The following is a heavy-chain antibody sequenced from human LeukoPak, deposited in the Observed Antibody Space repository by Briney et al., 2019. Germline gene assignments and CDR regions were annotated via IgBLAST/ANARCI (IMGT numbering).Heavy chain of an antibody. CDR2: IYTSGST. D-gene: IGHD6-19*01. CDR1: GGSISSYY. V-gene: IGHV4-4*07. J-gene: IGHJ4*02. CDR3: ARERSSGWYGYYFDY. Sequence: SETLSLTCTVSGGSISSYYRSWIRQPAGKGLEWIGHIYTSGSTNYNPSLKSRVTMSVDTSKNQFSLKLSSVTAADTAVYYCARERSSGWYGYYFDYWGQGTLVTVSS.